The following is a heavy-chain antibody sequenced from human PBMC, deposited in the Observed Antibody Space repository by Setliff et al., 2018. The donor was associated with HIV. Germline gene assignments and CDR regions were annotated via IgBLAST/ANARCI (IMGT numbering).Heavy chain of an antibody. V-gene: IGHV4-39*01. CDR3: ARIVRWELVATSTFFYYYMDV. CDR2: IYYTGST. D-gene: IGHD1-26*01. Sequence: PSETLSLTCTVSGASISSSSHHWAWIRQPPGKGLEYSGNIYYTGSTHHNPSLEIRVATSVDTSKNQFSLKLSSVTAADTAVYYCARIVRWELVATSTFFYYYMDVGGKGTTVTVSS. CDR1: GASISSSSHH. J-gene: IGHJ6*03.